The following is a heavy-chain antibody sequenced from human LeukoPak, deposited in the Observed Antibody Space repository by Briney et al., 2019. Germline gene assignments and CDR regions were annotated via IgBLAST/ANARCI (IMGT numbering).Heavy chain of an antibody. J-gene: IGHJ6*03. CDR2: IFPSGST. CDR3: ARGDSYVDTTMVSYYYYYYMDV. Sequence: SQTLSLTCTVSGGSITRGNYYWSWIRQPAGKGLEWIGRIFPSGSTNYNPSLKGPVTMSVDTSKNQFSLRLSSVTAADTAVYYCARGDSYVDTTMVSYYYYYYMDVWGKGTTVTVSS. V-gene: IGHV4-61*02. D-gene: IGHD5-18*01. CDR1: GGSITRGNYY.